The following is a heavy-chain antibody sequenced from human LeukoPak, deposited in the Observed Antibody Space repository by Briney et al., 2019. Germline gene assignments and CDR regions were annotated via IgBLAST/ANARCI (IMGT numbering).Heavy chain of an antibody. CDR2: INPNSGGT. CDR1: GYTFTGYY. V-gene: IGHV1-2*02. D-gene: IGHD3-22*01. Sequence: ASVKVSCKASGYTFTGYYMHWVRQAPGQGLECMGWINPNSGGTNYAQKFQGRVTMTRDTSISTAYMELSRLRSDDTAVYYCASTTYYYDSSGYYSDYWGQGTLVTVSS. CDR3: ASTTYYYDSSGYYSDY. J-gene: IGHJ4*02.